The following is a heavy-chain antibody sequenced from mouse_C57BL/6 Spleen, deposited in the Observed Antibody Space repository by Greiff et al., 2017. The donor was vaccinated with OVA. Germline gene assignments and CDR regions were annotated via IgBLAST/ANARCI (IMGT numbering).Heavy chain of an antibody. V-gene: IGHV1-72*01. Sequence: VKLEQPGAELVKPGASVKLSCKASGYTFTSYWMHWGKQRPGRGLEWVGRIDPSSGGTKYNEKFKRKATLTVDKPSSTAYMQLSSLTSEDSAVYYCARGNYSNYAMDYWGQGTSVTVSS. CDR3: ARGNYSNYAMDY. J-gene: IGHJ4*01. D-gene: IGHD2-5*01. CDR1: GYTFTSYW. CDR2: IDPSSGGT.